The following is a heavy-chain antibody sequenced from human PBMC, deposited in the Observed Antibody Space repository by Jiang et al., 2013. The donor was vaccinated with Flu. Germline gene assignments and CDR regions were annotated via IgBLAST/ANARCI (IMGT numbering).Heavy chain of an antibody. CDR2: ISWNSGSI. J-gene: IGHJ4*02. CDR1: GFTFDDYA. V-gene: IGHV3-9*01. CDR3: AKDWGDYGGNSGYFDY. D-gene: IGHD4-23*01. Sequence: RLSCAASGFTFDDYAMHWVRQAPGKGLEWVSTISWNSGSIGYADSVKGRFTISRDNAKNSLYLQMNSLRAEDTALYYCAKDWGDYGGNSGYFDYWGQGTLVTVSS.